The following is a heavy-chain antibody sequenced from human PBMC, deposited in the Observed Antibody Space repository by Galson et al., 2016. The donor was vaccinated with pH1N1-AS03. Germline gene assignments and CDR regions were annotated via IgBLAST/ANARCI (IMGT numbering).Heavy chain of an antibody. CDR1: GGTFSSYA. CDR2: IIPILGIP. CDR3: ALTNYYDNFGYYYY. Sequence: SVKVSCKASGGTFSSYAISWVRQAPGQGLEWMGRIIPILGIPNYAQKLQGRVTITADESTTTAYMELSSLTSEDTAVYYCALTNYYDNFGYYYYWGQGTLVTVSS. D-gene: IGHD3-22*01. V-gene: IGHV1-69*04. J-gene: IGHJ4*02.